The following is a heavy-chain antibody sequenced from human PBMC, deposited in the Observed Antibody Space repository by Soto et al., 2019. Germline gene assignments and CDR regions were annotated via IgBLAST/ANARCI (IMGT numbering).Heavy chain of an antibody. CDR3: ARIGYSYYYYYMDV. Sequence: QVTLKESGPVLVNPTETLTLTCTVSGFSLSNARMGVSWIRQPPGKALEWLAHIFSNDEKSYSPSLKSRLTNPKDNSKSQVVLTMTNMDPVDTATYYCARIGYSYYYYYMDVWGKGTTVTVSS. CDR1: GFSLSNARMG. CDR2: IFSNDEK. V-gene: IGHV2-26*01. D-gene: IGHD2-2*03. J-gene: IGHJ6*03.